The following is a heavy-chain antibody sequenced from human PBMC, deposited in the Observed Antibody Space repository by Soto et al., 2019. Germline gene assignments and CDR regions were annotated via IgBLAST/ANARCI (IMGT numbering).Heavy chain of an antibody. J-gene: IGHJ6*02. CDR1: GFTFDDYA. Sequence: GGSLRLSCAASGFTFDDYAMHWVRQAPGKGLEWVSGISWNGGRIGYADSVKGRFTISRDNAKNSLYLQMNSLRVEDTALYYCAKESRYCISTNCLGSPTLLGMDVWGQGTTVTVSS. CDR2: ISWNGGRI. D-gene: IGHD2-2*01. V-gene: IGHV3-9*01. CDR3: AKESRYCISTNCLGSPTLLGMDV.